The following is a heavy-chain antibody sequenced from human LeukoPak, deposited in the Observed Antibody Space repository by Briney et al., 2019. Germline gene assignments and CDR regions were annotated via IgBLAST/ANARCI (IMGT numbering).Heavy chain of an antibody. J-gene: IGHJ6*02. D-gene: IGHD6-13*01. Sequence: ASVKVSCKASGYTFTSYDINWVRQATGQGLEWMGWMNPNSGNTGYAQKFQGRVTMTRDTSISTAYMELSRLRSDDTAVYYCASPSSRTDYYYYGMDVWGQGTTVTVSS. V-gene: IGHV1-8*01. CDR1: GYTFTSYD. CDR2: MNPNSGNT. CDR3: ASPSSRTDYYYYGMDV.